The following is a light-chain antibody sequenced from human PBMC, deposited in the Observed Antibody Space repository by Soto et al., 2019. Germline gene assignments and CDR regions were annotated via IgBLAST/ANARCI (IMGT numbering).Light chain of an antibody. J-gene: IGKJ1*01. CDR2: GAS. V-gene: IGKV3-20*01. CDR1: QSVSSSF. CDR3: QQYDSSPWT. Sequence: EIVLTQSPGTLSLSPGERATLSCRASQSVSSSFLAWYQQKPGQAPRLLIYGASTRATGIPDRFSGSGSGTDFTLTISRLEPEEFAVYYWQQYDSSPWTFGQGTKVEIK.